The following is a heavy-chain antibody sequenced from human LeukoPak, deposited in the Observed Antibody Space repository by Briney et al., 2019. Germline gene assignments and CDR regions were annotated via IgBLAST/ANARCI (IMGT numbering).Heavy chain of an antibody. CDR2: FDPEDGET. D-gene: IGHD5-24*01. CDR3: ATAVAKITTVALDY. V-gene: IGHV1-24*01. J-gene: IGHJ4*02. Sequence: ASVKVSCKVSGYTLTELSMHWVRQAPGKGLEWMGGFDPEDGETIYAQKFQGRVTMTEDTSTDTAYMELSSLRSEDTAVYCCATAVAKITTVALDYWGQGTLVTVSS. CDR1: GYTLTELS.